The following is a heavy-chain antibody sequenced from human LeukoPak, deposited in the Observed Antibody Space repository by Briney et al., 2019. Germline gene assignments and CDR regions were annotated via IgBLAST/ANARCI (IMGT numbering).Heavy chain of an antibody. CDR3: AKDSCSSTSCYVRNLDY. Sequence: TGGSLRLSCAASGFTFSSYGMHWVRQAPGKGPEWVAFIRYDGSNKYYADSVKGRFTISRDNSKNTLYLQMNSLRAEDTAVYYCAKDSCSSTSCYVRNLDYWGQGTLVTVSS. V-gene: IGHV3-30*02. CDR1: GFTFSSYG. J-gene: IGHJ4*02. CDR2: IRYDGSNK. D-gene: IGHD2-2*01.